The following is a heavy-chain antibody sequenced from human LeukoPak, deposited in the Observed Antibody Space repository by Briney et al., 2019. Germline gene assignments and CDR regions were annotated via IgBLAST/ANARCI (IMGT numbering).Heavy chain of an antibody. CDR3: ARVTLGGLNYYYMDV. CDR1: GFTFSSYS. CDR2: ISSSSSYI. V-gene: IGHV3-21*01. Sequence: NPGGSLRLSCAASGFTFSSYSMSWVRQAPGKGLEWVSSISSSSSYIYYADSVRGRFTISRDNAKNSLYLQMNSLRAEDTAVYYCARVTLGGLNYYYMDVWGKGTTVTVSS. D-gene: IGHD6-25*01. J-gene: IGHJ6*03.